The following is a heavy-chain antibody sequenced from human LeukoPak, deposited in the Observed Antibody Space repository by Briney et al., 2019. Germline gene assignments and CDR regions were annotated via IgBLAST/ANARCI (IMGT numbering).Heavy chain of an antibody. D-gene: IGHD6-19*01. J-gene: IGHJ4*02. CDR2: IYSSGST. CDR3: ARDLSSSGFHY. Sequence: SETLSLTCTVSGGSINSYYWRWIRQPAGKGLGWVGRIYSSGSTNYNPALKSRVTMSVDTSKNQFSLKLSSVTAADTAVYYCARDLSSSGFHYWGQRTLVTVSS. V-gene: IGHV4-4*07. CDR1: GGSINSYY.